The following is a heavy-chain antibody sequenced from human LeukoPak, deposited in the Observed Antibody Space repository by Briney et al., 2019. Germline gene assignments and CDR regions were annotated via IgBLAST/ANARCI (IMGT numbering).Heavy chain of an antibody. CDR1: GGSISSYY. D-gene: IGHD6-13*01. CDR3: ARDRVAAAGTGWYFDL. Sequence: SETLSLTCTVSGGSISSYYWSWIRQPPGKGLEWIGYLYYSGSTNYNPSLKSRATISADTSKNQFSLKLSSVTAADTAVYYCARDRVAAAGTGWYFDLWGRGTLVTVSS. J-gene: IGHJ2*01. V-gene: IGHV4-59*01. CDR2: LYYSGST.